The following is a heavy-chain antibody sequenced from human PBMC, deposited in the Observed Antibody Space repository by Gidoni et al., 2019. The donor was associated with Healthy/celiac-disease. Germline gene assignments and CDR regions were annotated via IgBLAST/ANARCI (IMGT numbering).Heavy chain of an antibody. D-gene: IGHD2-15*01. CDR2: ISSNGGST. Sequence: EVQLVESGGGLVQPGGSLRLSCSASGFTFSRYAMHWVRQAPGKGLEYVSAISSNGGSTYYADSVKGRFTISRDNSKNTLYLQMSSLRAEDTAVYYCVKDRGGRCSGGSCYPLYFDYWGQGTLVTVSS. V-gene: IGHV3-64D*06. CDR3: VKDRGGRCSGGSCYPLYFDY. CDR1: GFTFSRYA. J-gene: IGHJ4*02.